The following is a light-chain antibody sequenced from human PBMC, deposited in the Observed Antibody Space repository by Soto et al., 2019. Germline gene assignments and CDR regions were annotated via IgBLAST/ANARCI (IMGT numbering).Light chain of an antibody. J-gene: IGLJ2*01. CDR2: EVS. Sequence: QSVLTQPASVSGSPGQSITISCTLSSGYPYVSWYQQHPGKAPQLMIYEVSNRPSGVSNRFSGSKSGNTASLTISGLQAEDEADDYCSSYSTRMSRDITFGGGTKLTVL. CDR3: SSYSTRMSRDIT. CDR1: SGYPY. V-gene: IGLV2-14*01.